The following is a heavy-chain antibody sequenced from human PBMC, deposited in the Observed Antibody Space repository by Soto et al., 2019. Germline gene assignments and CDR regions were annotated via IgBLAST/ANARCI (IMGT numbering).Heavy chain of an antibody. D-gene: IGHD3-10*01. J-gene: IGHJ5*02. CDR3: AGGGETVVRGVMNWFDP. V-gene: IGHV4-34*01. Sequence: QVQLQQWGAGLLKSSETLSLTCAGYGGSFSGYYWNWLRQPQGEGLEWIGKIDQRGSINYNPSLKRRVTLSVDTSRSQLSLKLTSVTAMDTAGYYCAGGGETVVRGVMNWFDPWGQGTLVTVSS. CDR2: IDQRGSI. CDR1: GGSFSGYY.